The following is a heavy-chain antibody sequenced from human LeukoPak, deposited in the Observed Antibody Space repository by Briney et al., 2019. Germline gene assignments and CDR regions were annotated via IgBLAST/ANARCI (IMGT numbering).Heavy chain of an antibody. CDR1: GYTFTGYY. D-gene: IGHD6-13*01. Sequence: ASVKVSCKASGYTFTGYYMHWVRQAPGQGLEWMGWINPNSGGTNYAQKFQGGVTMTRDTSISTAYMELSRLRSDDTAVYYCARLASSSWYGDIWGQGTMVTVSS. J-gene: IGHJ3*02. V-gene: IGHV1-2*02. CDR3: ARLASSSWYGDI. CDR2: INPNSGGT.